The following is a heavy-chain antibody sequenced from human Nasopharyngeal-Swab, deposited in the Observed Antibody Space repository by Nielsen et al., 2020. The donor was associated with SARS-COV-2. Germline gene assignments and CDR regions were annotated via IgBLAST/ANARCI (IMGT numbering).Heavy chain of an antibody. CDR3: ARADSSSWYFDY. V-gene: IGHV3-21*01. D-gene: IGHD6-13*01. CDR1: GFTFSSYS. CDR2: ISSSSSYI. Sequence: ESLKISCAASGFTFSSYSMNWVRQAPGKGLEWVSSISSSSSYIYYADSVKGRFTISRDNAKNSLYLQMNSLRAEDTAVYYCARADSSSWYFDYWGQGTPVTVSS. J-gene: IGHJ4*02.